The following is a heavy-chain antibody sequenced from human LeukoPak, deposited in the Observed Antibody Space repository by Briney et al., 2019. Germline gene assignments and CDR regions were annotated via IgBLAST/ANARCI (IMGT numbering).Heavy chain of an antibody. CDR3: AREYCSGGSCYWN. D-gene: IGHD2-15*01. V-gene: IGHV4-34*01. J-gene: IGHJ4*02. CDR1: GGSFSGYC. CDR2: INHSGST. Sequence: SETLSLTCAVYGGSFSGYCWSWIRQPPGKGLEWIGEINHSGSTKYNPSLKSRVTISVDTSKNQFSLKLSSVTAADTAVYYCAREYCSGGSCYWNWGQGTLVTVSS.